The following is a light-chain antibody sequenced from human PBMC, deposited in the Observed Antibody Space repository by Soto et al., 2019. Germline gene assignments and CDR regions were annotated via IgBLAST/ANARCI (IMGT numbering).Light chain of an antibody. V-gene: IGKV3-20*01. J-gene: IGKJ1*01. CDR2: GAS. CDR3: QQYGSSPQT. Sequence: VFTQCHGRLSLSPGDRATLACKASQSVSSSYLAWYPQKPGQAPRLINYGASIRATGIPDRFSGRGSGTDFTLTISRLEPEDFAVYYCQQYGSSPQTFGQGTKVDIK. CDR1: QSVSSSY.